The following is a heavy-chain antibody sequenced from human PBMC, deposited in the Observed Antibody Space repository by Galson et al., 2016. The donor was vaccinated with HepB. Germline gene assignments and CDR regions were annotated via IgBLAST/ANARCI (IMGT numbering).Heavy chain of an antibody. V-gene: IGHV3-33*01. D-gene: IGHD6-6*01. J-gene: IGHJ3*02. CDR1: GFTLTSYG. CDR2: IWFDGSNK. Sequence: SLRLSCAASGFTLTSYGMHWVRQAPGKGLEWVAVIWFDGSNKYYADSVKGRFTISRDNSKNTLYLQMNSLRAEDTAVYYCTLATRHDAFDIWGQGTLVTVSA. CDR3: TLATRHDAFDI.